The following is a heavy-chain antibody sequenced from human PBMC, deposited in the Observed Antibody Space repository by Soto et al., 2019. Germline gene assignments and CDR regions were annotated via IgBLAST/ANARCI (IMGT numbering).Heavy chain of an antibody. Sequence: GGSLRLSCAASGFTFSSYWMSWVRQAPGKGLEWVANIKQDGSEKYYVDSVKGRFTISRDNARNSLYLQMNSLRAEDTAVYYCARDLPYYDILTGYYGVGAFDIWGQGTMVTVSS. J-gene: IGHJ3*02. V-gene: IGHV3-7*01. D-gene: IGHD3-9*01. CDR2: IKQDGSEK. CDR1: GFTFSSYW. CDR3: ARDLPYYDILTGYYGVGAFDI.